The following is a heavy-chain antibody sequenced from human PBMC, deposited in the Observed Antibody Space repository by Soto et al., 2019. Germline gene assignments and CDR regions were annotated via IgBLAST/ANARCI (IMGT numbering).Heavy chain of an antibody. Sequence: SETLSLTCTVSGGSISSYYWSWIRQPPGRGLEWIGYIYNSGSTNYHPSLKSRVTISVDTTKNQFSLKLSSVAAADTAVYYCARLTYYDILTGYYRAIVNAFDIWGQGTMVTVSS. D-gene: IGHD3-9*01. CDR1: GGSISSYY. V-gene: IGHV4-59*01. CDR2: IYNSGST. CDR3: ARLTYYDILTGYYRAIVNAFDI. J-gene: IGHJ3*02.